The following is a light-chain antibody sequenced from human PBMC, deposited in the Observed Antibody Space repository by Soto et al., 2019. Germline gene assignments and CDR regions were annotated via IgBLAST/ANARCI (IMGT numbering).Light chain of an antibody. V-gene: IGKV1-5*03. CDR1: QSISRW. J-gene: IGKJ1*01. Sequence: IQMTQSPSNMAASVCDRVTSTSRASQSISRWLAWYQQKPGKAPKLLIYSASDLESGVPQRFSGSGSGTEFTLTISSLQTEDFSTYYCQQYHSYWTFGQGTKVDIK. CDR3: QQYHSYWT. CDR2: SAS.